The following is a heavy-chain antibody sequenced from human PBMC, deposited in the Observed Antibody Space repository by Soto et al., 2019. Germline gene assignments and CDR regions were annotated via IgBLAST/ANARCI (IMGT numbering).Heavy chain of an antibody. Sequence: GGSLRLSCAASGFTFSSYAMSWVRQAPGKGLEWVSAISGSGGSTYYADSVKGRFTISRDNSKNTLYLQMNSLRAEDTAVYYCAKDYFSTGHYYGFDYWGQGTLVTVSS. J-gene: IGHJ4*02. CDR1: GFTFSSYA. CDR2: ISGSGGST. D-gene: IGHD3-22*01. V-gene: IGHV3-23*01. CDR3: AKDYFSTGHYYGFDY.